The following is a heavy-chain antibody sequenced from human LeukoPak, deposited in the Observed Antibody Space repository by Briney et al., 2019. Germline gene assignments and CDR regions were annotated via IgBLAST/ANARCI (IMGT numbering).Heavy chain of an antibody. CDR1: GASFTTHY. J-gene: IGHJ3*01. CDR3: ASDSISMNAFDA. V-gene: IGHV4-59*11. Sequence: PSETLSLTCTVSGASFTTHYWSWIRQPPGKGLEWIGYISYIGSTNYSPSLKSRVTISIDTSKNEVPLKLTSVTAADTAVYYCASDSISMNAFDAWGQGTLVTVSS. CDR2: ISYIGST. D-gene: IGHD3-22*01.